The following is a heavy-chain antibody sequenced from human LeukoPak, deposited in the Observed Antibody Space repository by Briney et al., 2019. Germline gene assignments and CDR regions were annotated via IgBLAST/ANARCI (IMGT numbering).Heavy chain of an antibody. J-gene: IGHJ4*02. CDR1: GGSISNYY. CDR3: ARQGYCSSTSCYFFDY. CDR2: IYYSGNT. V-gene: IGHV4-59*08. Sequence: SETLSLTCTVSGGSISNYYWSWIRQPPGRGLEWIGYIYYSGNTNYNPSLTSRLTISVDTSKNQFSLQLTSVTATDTAVYYCARQGYCSSTSCYFFDYWGQGMLVTVSS. D-gene: IGHD2-2*01.